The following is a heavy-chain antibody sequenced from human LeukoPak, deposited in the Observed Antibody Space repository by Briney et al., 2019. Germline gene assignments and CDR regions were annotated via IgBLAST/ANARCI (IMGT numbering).Heavy chain of an antibody. Sequence: GGSLRLSCAASGFTFSSYAMSWVRQAPGRGLEWVSAISGSGGSTYYADSVKGRFTISRDNSKNTLYLQMNSLRAEDTAVYYCANYCSSTSCYPPEDGWFDPWGQGTLVTVSS. V-gene: IGHV3-23*01. CDR1: GFTFSSYA. D-gene: IGHD2-2*01. CDR2: ISGSGGST. CDR3: ANYCSSTSCYPPEDGWFDP. J-gene: IGHJ5*02.